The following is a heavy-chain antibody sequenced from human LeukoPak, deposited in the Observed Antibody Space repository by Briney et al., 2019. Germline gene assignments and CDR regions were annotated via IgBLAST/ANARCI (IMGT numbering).Heavy chain of an antibody. CDR1: GFTFTSSA. CDR2: IVVGSGNT. CDR3: AAERDIVGATKPPIWYFDL. Sequence: GTSVKVSCKASGFTFTSSAMQWVRQARGQRLEWIGWIVVGSGNTNYAQKFQERVTITRDMSTSTAYMELSSLGSEDTSVYYCAAERDIVGATKPPIWYFDLWGRGTLVTVSS. J-gene: IGHJ2*01. D-gene: IGHD1-26*01. V-gene: IGHV1-58*02.